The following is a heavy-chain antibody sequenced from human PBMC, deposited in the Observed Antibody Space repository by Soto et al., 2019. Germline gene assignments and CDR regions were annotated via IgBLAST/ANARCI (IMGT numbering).Heavy chain of an antibody. CDR3: ARDRYGDPLWGQDDFDY. D-gene: IGHD2-21*02. J-gene: IGHJ4*02. CDR1: GFTFSNYA. V-gene: IGHV3-23*01. CDR2: ISGSGDST. Sequence: EAQLLESGGGLVQPGGSLRLSCAASGFTFSNYAMSWVRQAPGKGLEWVSDISGSGDSTYYADSVKGRFTISRDNSKNTLYLQMNSLRAEDTAIYCCARDRYGDPLWGQDDFDYWGQGTLVTVSA.